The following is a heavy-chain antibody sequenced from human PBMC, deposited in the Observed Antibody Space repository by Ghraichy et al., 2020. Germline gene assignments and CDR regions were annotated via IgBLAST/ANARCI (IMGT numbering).Heavy chain of an antibody. D-gene: IGHD6-13*01. CDR2: ISGSGGST. CDR1: GFTFSSYA. CDR3: AKVGEVAAAGPYFDY. J-gene: IGHJ4*02. V-gene: IGHV3-23*01. Sequence: GESLNISCAASGFTFSSYAMSWVRQAPGKGLEWVSAISGSGGSTYYADSVKGRFTISRDNSKNTLYLQMNSLRAEDTAVYYCAKVGEVAAAGPYFDYWGQGTLVTVSS.